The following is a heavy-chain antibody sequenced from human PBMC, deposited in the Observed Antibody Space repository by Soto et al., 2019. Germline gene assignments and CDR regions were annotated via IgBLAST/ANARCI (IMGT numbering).Heavy chain of an antibody. CDR3: ARGARNYYYFDC. Sequence: EVQLVESGGGLVQPGGSLRLSCVASGFTFSNYWIHWVRQAPGKGLVCVSRIHGDGSSTNYADSVKGQFTISRDNAKNTVYLQMNSLRVEDTAVYYCARGARNYYYFDCWGQGTLVTVSS. V-gene: IGHV3-74*01. J-gene: IGHJ4*02. CDR2: IHGDGSST. CDR1: GFTFSNYW. D-gene: IGHD1-7*01.